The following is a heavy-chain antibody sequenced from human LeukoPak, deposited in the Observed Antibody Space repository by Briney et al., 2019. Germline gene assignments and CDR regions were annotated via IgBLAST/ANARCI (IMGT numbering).Heavy chain of an antibody. J-gene: IGHJ4*02. V-gene: IGHV1-8*01. CDR3: ARGPVYGSGSYYPSDY. CDR2: MNPNSGNT. CDR1: GYTFTSYD. D-gene: IGHD3-10*01. Sequence: ASVKVSCKASGYTFTSYDINWVRQATGQGAEWMGWMNPNSGNTGYAQKFQGRVTMTRNTSISTAYMELSSLRSEDTAVYYCARGPVYGSGSYYPSDYWGQGTLVTVSS.